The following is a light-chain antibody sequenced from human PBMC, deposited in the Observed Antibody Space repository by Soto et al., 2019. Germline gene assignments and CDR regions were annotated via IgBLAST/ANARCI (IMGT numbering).Light chain of an antibody. CDR2: KAS. J-gene: IGKJ1*01. CDR3: QHYNSYSEA. Sequence: DIQMTQSPSTLSGSVGDRVTITCRASQTIGSWLAWYQQKPGKAPKLLIYKASTLKSGVPSRFSGSGSGTEFTLTISSLQPDHFATYYCQHYNSYSEAFGQGTKVDI. V-gene: IGKV1-5*03. CDR1: QTIGSW.